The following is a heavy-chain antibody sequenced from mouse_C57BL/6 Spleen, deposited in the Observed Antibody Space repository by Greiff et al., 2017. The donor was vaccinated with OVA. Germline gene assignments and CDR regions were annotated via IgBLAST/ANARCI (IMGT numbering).Heavy chain of an antibody. Sequence: VQLQQSGPELVKPGASVKISCKASGYAFSSSGMTWVKQRPGKGLEWIGRISPGDGYTNYNGKFKGKAPLTADKSSSTAYMQLSSLKSEDSAVYFCAALDYDWYFDVWGTGSTVTVSS. J-gene: IGHJ1*03. CDR1: GYAFSSSG. CDR2: ISPGDGYT. D-gene: IGHD2-4*01. CDR3: AALDYDWYFDV. V-gene: IGHV1-82*01.